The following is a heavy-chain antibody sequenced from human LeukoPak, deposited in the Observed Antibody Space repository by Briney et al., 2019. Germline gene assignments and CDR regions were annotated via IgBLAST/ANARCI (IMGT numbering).Heavy chain of an antibody. CDR2: ISGSGGST. CDR3: AKVAGHSSSWSPDY. Sequence: GGSLRLSCAASGLTFSNYAMSWVRQAPGKGLEWVSSISGSGGSTYYADSVKGRFTISRDNSKNTLYLQMNSLRAEDTAVYYCAKVAGHSSSWSPDYWGQGTLVTVSS. V-gene: IGHV3-23*01. CDR1: GLTFSNYA. D-gene: IGHD6-13*01. J-gene: IGHJ4*02.